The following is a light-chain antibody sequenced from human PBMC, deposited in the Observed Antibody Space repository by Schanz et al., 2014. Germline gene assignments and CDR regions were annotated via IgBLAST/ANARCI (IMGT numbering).Light chain of an antibody. CDR1: QSIDNC. CDR3: QQYVTSPYT. J-gene: IGKJ2*01. V-gene: IGKV1-5*03. Sequence: DIQMTQSPSTLSASIGDRVTITCRASQSIDNCLAWYQQKPGKAPKLLIYRASTLQTGVPSRFSGSGSGTDFTLTISRLEPEDFAVYYCQQYVTSPYTFGQGTKLEIK. CDR2: RAS.